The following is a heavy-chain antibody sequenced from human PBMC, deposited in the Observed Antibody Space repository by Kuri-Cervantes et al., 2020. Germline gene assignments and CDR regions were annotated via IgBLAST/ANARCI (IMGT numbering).Heavy chain of an antibody. CDR3: ARGDDSRWFQD. J-gene: IGHJ1*01. Sequence: LSLTCAASGFTVSSSYMSWVRQAPGKGLEWVASIDRDGREIFYVDSVKGRFTISRDNAKNSLSLQMNSLRAEDTALYYCARGDDSRWFQDWGQGTLVTVSS. CDR2: IDRDGREI. D-gene: IGHD3-10*01. V-gene: IGHV3-7*04. CDR1: GFTVSSSY.